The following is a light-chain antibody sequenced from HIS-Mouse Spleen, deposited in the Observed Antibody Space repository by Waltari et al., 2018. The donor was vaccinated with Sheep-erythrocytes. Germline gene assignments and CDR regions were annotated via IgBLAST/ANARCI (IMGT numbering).Light chain of an antibody. CDR2: KVS. V-gene: IGKV2-30*02. Sequence: DVVMTQSPLSLPVTLGQPASISCRSSQSLVPSDGKTYLNWFQQRPGQSPRRLIYKVSNRDSGVPDRFSGSGSGTDFTLKISRVEAEDVGVYYCMQGTFGQGTKLEIK. CDR3: MQGT. J-gene: IGKJ2*01. CDR1: QSLVPSDGKTY.